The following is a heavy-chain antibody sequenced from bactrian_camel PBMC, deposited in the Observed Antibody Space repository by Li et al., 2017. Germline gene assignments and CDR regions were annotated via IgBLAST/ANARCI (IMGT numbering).Heavy chain of an antibody. Sequence: VQLVESGGGSVQAGGSLKLSCAASGSTVSFNCLGWFRQVPGHGREVVADIDSDGSITYADSVKGRFTISKDHAKNTLYLQMDSLKPEDTAIYYCAANVRDTWVVPPDAVPPSLSSDEYNYWGQGTQVTVS. D-gene: IGHD3*01. J-gene: IGHJ4*01. V-gene: IGHV3S53*01. CDR3: AANVRDTWVVPPDAVPPSLSSDEYNY. CDR2: IDSDGSI. CDR1: GSTVSFNC.